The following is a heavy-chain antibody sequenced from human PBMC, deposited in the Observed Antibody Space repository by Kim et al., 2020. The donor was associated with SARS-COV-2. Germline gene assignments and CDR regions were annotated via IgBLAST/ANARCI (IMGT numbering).Heavy chain of an antibody. J-gene: IGHJ5*02. CDR1: GFTFSSYW. Sequence: GGSLRLSCAASGFTFSSYWMSWVRQAPGKGLEWVANIKQDGSEKYYVDSVKGRFTISRDNAKNSLYLQMNSLRAEDTAVYYCARDRDNYDFPNWFDPWGQGTLVTVSS. CDR3: ARDRDNYDFPNWFDP. CDR2: IKQDGSEK. V-gene: IGHV3-7*01. D-gene: IGHD3-3*01.